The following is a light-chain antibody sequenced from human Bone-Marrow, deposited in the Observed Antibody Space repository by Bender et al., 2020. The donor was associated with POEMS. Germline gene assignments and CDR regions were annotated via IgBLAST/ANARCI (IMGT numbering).Light chain of an antibody. CDR2: EVS. CDR1: SSDVGSYKL. J-gene: IGLJ3*02. Sequence: QSALTQPASVSGSPGQSITISCTGTSSDVGSYKLVSWYQQYPGKAPKLMIYEVSKRPSGVSNRFSGSKSGNTASLTISGLQAEDEGDYHCCSYGGSSTWVFGGGTKLTVL. V-gene: IGLV2-23*02. CDR3: CSYGGSSTWV.